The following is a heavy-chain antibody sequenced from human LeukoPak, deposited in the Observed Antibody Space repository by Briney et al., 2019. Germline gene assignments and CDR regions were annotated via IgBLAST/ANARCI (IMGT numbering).Heavy chain of an antibody. Sequence: SETLSLTCTVSGGSISCYYWSWIRQPPGKGLEWIGYIYYSGSTNYNPSLKSRVTISVDTSKNQFSLKLSSVTAADTAVYYCARGPLRFRYGMDVWGKGTTVTVSS. CDR3: ARGPLRFRYGMDV. J-gene: IGHJ6*04. V-gene: IGHV4-59*01. CDR2: IYYSGST. CDR1: GGSISCYY. D-gene: IGHD3-3*01.